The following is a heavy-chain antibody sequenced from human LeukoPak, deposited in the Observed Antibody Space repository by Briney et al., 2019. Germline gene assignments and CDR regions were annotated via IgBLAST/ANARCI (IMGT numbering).Heavy chain of an antibody. CDR3: ARGEYYDILTGYYLNWFDP. CDR2: IYPGDSDT. D-gene: IGHD3-9*01. Sequence: GESLKISCKGSGYSFTSYWIGWVRQMPGKGLEWMGIIYPGDSDTRYSPSFQGQVTISADKSISTAYLQWSSLKASDTAMYYCARGEYYDILTGYYLNWFDPWGQGTLVTVSS. CDR1: GYSFTSYW. J-gene: IGHJ5*02. V-gene: IGHV5-51*01.